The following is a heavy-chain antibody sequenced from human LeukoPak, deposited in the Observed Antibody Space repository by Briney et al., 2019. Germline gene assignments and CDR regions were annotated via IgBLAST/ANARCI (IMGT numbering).Heavy chain of an antibody. CDR2: IKQDGSEK. Sequence: GGSLRLSCAASGFTFSSYWMSWVRQAPGKGLEWVANIKQDGSEKYYVDSVKGRFTISRDNAKNSLYLQMNSLRAEDTAVYYCAREGYSYGTGSWFDPWGQGTLVTVSS. J-gene: IGHJ5*02. CDR3: AREGYSYGTGSWFDP. D-gene: IGHD5-18*01. CDR1: GFTFSSYW. V-gene: IGHV3-7*03.